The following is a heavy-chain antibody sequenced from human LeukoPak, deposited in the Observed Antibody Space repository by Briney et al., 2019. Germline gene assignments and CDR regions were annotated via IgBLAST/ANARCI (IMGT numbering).Heavy chain of an antibody. CDR2: IYSGGST. CDR1: GFTVSSNY. D-gene: IGHD7-27*01. J-gene: IGHJ4*02. Sequence: RAGGSLRLSCAASGFTVSSNYMSWVRQAPGKGLEWVSVIYSGGSTYCADSVKGRFSISRDNSKNTLYLQMNSLRADDTAVYYCARSWGHFEYWGQGTLVTVSS. V-gene: IGHV3-53*01. CDR3: ARSWGHFEY.